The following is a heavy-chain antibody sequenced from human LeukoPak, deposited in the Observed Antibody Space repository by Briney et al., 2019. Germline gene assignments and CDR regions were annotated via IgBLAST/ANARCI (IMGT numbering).Heavy chain of an antibody. V-gene: IGHV4-38-2*01. CDR2: IYHSGST. CDR3: ASRKNTLTGIDY. Sequence: SETLSLTCAVSGYSISSGYYWGCIRQPPGKGLEWVGSIYHSGSTYYNTSLKSRVTISVDTSKNQFSLKLSSVTAADTAVYYCASRKNTLTGIDYWGQGTLVTVSS. J-gene: IGHJ4*02. D-gene: IGHD3-9*01. CDR1: GYSISSGYY.